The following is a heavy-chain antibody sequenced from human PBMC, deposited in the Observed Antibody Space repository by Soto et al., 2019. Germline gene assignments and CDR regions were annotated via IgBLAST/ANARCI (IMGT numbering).Heavy chain of an antibody. CDR3: ARHSNRSYGLYYFDY. CDR1: GGSVSSYY. CDR2: IYYSGST. V-gene: IGHV4-59*08. Sequence: SETLSLTCTVSGGSVSSYYWSWIRQSPGEGLEWIGYIYYSGSTKYKPSLKSRVTISVDTSKNQFSLKVSSATAADTAMYYCARHSNRSYGLYYFDYWGLGALVTVSS. D-gene: IGHD1-26*01. J-gene: IGHJ4*02.